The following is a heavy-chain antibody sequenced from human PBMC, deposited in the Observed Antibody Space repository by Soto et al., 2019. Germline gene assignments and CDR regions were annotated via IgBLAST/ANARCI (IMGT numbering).Heavy chain of an antibody. CDR2: IYYSGRT. J-gene: IGHJ4*02. V-gene: IGHV4-39*07. D-gene: IGHD3-16*02. CDR3: ARESVSGTYRFDS. CDR1: DGSISSSSDY. Sequence: LSQTCTVADGSISSSSDYWGRNRQPPGKGLEWIGSIYYSGRTNYNPSLKSRVTMSVDTSKNQFSLRVNSATAADTAVYYCARESVSGTYRFDSWGQGTLVTVSS.